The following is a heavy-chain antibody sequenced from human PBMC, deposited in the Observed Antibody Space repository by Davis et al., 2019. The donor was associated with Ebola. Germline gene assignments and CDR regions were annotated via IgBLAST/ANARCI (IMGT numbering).Heavy chain of an antibody. V-gene: IGHV3-48*02. CDR2: ISSSSSSI. Sequence: GESLKISCADSGLSFSTYSMNWVRQAPGKGLEWVSYISSSSSSIHYADSVKGRFTISRDNAKNSLYMQMNSLRDEDTAVYYCARGRGDYWGQGTLVTVSS. CDR3: ARGRGDY. CDR1: GLSFSTYS. D-gene: IGHD3-10*01. J-gene: IGHJ4*02.